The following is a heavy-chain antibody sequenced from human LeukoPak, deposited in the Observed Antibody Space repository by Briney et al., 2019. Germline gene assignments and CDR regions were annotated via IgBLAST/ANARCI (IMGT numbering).Heavy chain of an antibody. CDR1: GYSFSSGYY. Sequence: NPSETLSLTCSVSGYSFSSGYYWGWIRQPPGKGLEWIGSIHHSGNTYYNPSLKSRVTASVDTSKNQVSLKLSSVTASDTAVYYCASIRFLEWLGYTFDYWGQGTLVTVSS. J-gene: IGHJ4*02. D-gene: IGHD3-3*01. V-gene: IGHV4-38-2*01. CDR3: ASIRFLEWLGYTFDY. CDR2: IHHSGNT.